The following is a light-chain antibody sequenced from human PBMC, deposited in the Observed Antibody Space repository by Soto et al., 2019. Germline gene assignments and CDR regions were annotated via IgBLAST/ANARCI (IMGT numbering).Light chain of an antibody. CDR1: QSVSSS. CDR2: EAS. Sequence: EIVLTQSPATLSLSPGERATLSCRVSQSVSSSLAWYQQKLGQAPRLLIYEASNRATDIPDRFSGSGSGTDFTLTISRLEPEDFAVYFCQQYGSSVKTFGQGTKVDIK. J-gene: IGKJ1*01. V-gene: IGKV3-20*01. CDR3: QQYGSSVKT.